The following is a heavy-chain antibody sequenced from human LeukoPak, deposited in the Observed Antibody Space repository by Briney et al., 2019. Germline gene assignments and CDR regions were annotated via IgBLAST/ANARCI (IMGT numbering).Heavy chain of an antibody. Sequence: PGGSLRPSCAASGFTFSSYWMHWVRQAPGKGLVWVSRINSDGSSTSYADSVKGRFTISRDNAKNTLYLQMNSLRAEDTAVYYCARVSSRSYYYDSSDYFGYWGQGTLVTVSS. V-gene: IGHV3-74*01. CDR3: ARVSSRSYYYDSSDYFGY. CDR2: INSDGSST. J-gene: IGHJ4*02. CDR1: GFTFSSYW. D-gene: IGHD3-22*01.